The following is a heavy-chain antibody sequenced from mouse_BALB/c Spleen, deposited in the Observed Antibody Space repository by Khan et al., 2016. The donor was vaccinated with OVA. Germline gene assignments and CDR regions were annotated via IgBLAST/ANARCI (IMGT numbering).Heavy chain of an antibody. CDR3: ARRSLRWDFDY. D-gene: IGHD1-1*01. J-gene: IGHJ2*01. V-gene: IGHV1-7*01. Sequence: QVQLKQSGAELAKPGASVKMSCKASGYTFINYWILWVKQRPGQGLEWIGYINPSTGYTEYNQNFKDKATLTADKSSSTAYMQLSSLTSEDSAVYYCARRSLRWDFDYGGQGTTLTVSS. CDR1: GYTFINYW. CDR2: INPSTGYT.